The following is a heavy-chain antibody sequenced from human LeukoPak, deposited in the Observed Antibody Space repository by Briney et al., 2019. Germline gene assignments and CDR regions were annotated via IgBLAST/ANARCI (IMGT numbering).Heavy chain of an antibody. CDR2: ISSSSYI. V-gene: IGHV3-69-1*01. J-gene: IGHJ3*02. CDR3: ARATAGEWELISTPGAFDI. D-gene: IGHD1-26*01. CDR1: GFTFDDYA. Sequence: KSGGSLRLSCAASGFTFDDYAMHWVRQAPGKGLEWVSSISSSSYIYYADPVKGRFTISRDNAKNSLYLQMNSLRAEDTAVYYCARATAGEWELISTPGAFDIWGQGTMVTVSS.